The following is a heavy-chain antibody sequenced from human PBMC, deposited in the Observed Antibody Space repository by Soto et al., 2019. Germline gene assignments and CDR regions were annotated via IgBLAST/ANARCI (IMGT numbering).Heavy chain of an antibody. V-gene: IGHV3-30-3*01. D-gene: IGHD4-4*01. CDR2: ISYDGVSK. CDR3: ARDRLDSHFAYYGMDV. J-gene: IGHJ6*02. CDR1: GFPFISYP. Sequence: QVQLVESGGGVVRPGGSLRLSCAASGFPFISYPLHWVRQAPGKGLECVAVISYDGVSKYYADSVRGRFTITRDNSENTLFLQMNSLRTEDTAVYYCARDRLDSHFAYYGMDVWGQGTTVTVSS.